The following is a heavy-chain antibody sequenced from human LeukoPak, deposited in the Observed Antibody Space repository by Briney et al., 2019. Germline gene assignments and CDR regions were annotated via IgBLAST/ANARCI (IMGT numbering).Heavy chain of an antibody. CDR3: ARERPVWFGESNWFDP. D-gene: IGHD3-10*01. J-gene: IGHJ5*02. CDR1: GGSISSYY. Sequence: SETLSLTCTVSGGSISSYYWSWIRQPPGEGLEWIGYVYYSGSTNYNPSLKSRVTISVDTSKNQFSLKLSSVTAADTAVYYCARERPVWFGESNWFDPWGQGTLVTVSS. CDR2: VYYSGST. V-gene: IGHV4-59*01.